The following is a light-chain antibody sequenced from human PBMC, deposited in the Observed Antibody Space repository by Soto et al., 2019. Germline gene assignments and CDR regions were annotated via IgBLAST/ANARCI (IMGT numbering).Light chain of an antibody. CDR2: YDR. CDR1: NIGSKT. CDR3: QVWDRSSDHWV. V-gene: IGLV3-21*04. Sequence: SYELTQPPSVSVAPGKTASITCGGNNIGSKTVHWYQQKPGQAPVLVIYYDRDRPSGIPERFSGSNSGNTDTLTISRVEAGDEADYSCQVWDRSSDHWVFGGGTKLTVL. J-gene: IGLJ3*02.